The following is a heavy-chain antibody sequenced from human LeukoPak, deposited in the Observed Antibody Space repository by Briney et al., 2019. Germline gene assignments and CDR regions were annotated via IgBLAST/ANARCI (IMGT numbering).Heavy chain of an antibody. CDR1: GFTFSSYD. J-gene: IGHJ6*03. D-gene: IGHD3-16*01. CDR3: AKGGQPGDPTYYYFMDV. V-gene: IGHV3-13*01. Sequence: GGSLRLSCAASGFTFSSYDMHWVRQATGKGLEWVSAIGTAGDTYYPGSVKGRFTISRENAKNSLYLQMNSLRVEDTAVYYCAKGGQPGDPTYYYFMDVWGKGTTVSVSS. CDR2: IGTAGDT.